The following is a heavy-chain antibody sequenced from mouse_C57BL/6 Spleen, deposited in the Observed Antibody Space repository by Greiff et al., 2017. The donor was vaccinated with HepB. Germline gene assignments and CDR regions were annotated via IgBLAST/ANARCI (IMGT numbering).Heavy chain of an antibody. Sequence: VQLQQSGAELVKPGASVKISCKASGYAFSSYWMNWVKQRPGKGLEWIGQIYPGDGDTNYNGKFKGKATLTADKSSSTAYMQLSSLTSEDSAVYFCARERVTRGAWFAYWGQGTLVTVSA. CDR3: ARERVTRGAWFAY. V-gene: IGHV1-80*01. CDR2: IYPGDGDT. D-gene: IGHD2-2*01. J-gene: IGHJ3*01. CDR1: GYAFSSYW.